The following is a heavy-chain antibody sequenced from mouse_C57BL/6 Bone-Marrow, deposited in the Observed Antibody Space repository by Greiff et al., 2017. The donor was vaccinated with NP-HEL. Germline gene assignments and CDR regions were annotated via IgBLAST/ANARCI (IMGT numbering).Heavy chain of an antibody. CDR3: ARRDDGSSSLV. CDR2: INPYDGGT. J-gene: IGHJ1*03. D-gene: IGHD1-1*01. CDR1: GYTFTDYY. V-gene: IGHV1-19*01. Sequence: VQLQQSGPVLVKPGASVKMSCKASGYTFTDYYMNWVKQSHGKSLEWIGVINPYDGGTSYNQKFKGKATLTVDKSSSTAYMELNSLTSEDSAVYYCARRDDGSSSLVWGTGTTVTVSS.